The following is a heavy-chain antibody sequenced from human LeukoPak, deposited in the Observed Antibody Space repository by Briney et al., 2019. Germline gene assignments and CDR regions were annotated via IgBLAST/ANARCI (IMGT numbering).Heavy chain of an antibody. V-gene: IGHV1-69*13. Sequence: SVKVSCKASGGTFSSYAISWVRQAPGQGLEWMGGIIPIFGTANYAQKFQGRVTITADESTSTAYMELSSLRSEDTAVYYCARVPYIVVVTAQPRGAYYFDYWGQGTLVTVSS. J-gene: IGHJ4*02. CDR2: IIPIFGTA. CDR3: ARVPYIVVVTAQPRGAYYFDY. D-gene: IGHD2-21*02. CDR1: GGTFSSYA.